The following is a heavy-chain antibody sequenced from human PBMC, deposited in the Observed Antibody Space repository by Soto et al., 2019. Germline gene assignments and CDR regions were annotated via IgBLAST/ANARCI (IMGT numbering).Heavy chain of an antibody. Sequence: SETLSLTCTVSGDSIITFYWGWSRQSPGKELEWIGYVYYTGSTNYNPSLKSRVTISVDRSKNQFSLKLTSANAADTAVYYCARGRTVRNYADDSSDYFYFFDYWGQGTQVTVSS. CDR1: GDSIITFY. V-gene: IGHV4-59*01. CDR2: VYYTGST. D-gene: IGHD3-22*01. CDR3: ARGRTVRNYADDSSDYFYFFDY. J-gene: IGHJ4*02.